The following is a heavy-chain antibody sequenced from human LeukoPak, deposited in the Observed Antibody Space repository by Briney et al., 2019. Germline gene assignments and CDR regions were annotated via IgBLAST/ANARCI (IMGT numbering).Heavy chain of an antibody. V-gene: IGHV3-23*01. D-gene: IGHD2-21*02. J-gene: IGHJ4*02. CDR1: GFTFSSYA. CDR2: ISGSGGRT. CDR3: AKDLRSVVVTAALDY. Sequence: GGSLRLSCAASGFTFSSYAMNWVRQAPGKGLEWVSAISGSGGRTYYADSVKGRFTISRDNSKNTLYLQMNSLRAEDTAVYYCAKDLRSVVVTAALDYWGQGTLVTVSS.